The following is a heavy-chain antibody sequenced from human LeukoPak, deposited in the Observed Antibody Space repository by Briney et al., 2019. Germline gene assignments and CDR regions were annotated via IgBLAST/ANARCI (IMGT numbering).Heavy chain of an antibody. V-gene: IGHV4-4*07. J-gene: IGHJ4*02. Sequence: PTETLSLTCTVSGGSISSYYWSWIRQPAGKVLEWIGRIHTSGSTNYNPSLKSRVTMSVDTSKNQFSLKLSSVTAADTAVYYCARDRYYYDSSGSVFDYWGQGTLVTVSS. CDR2: IHTSGST. CDR3: ARDRYYYDSSGSVFDY. D-gene: IGHD3-22*01. CDR1: GGSISSYY.